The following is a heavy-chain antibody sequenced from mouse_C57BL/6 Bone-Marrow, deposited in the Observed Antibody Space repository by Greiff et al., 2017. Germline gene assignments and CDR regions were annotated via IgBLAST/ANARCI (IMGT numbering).Heavy chain of an antibody. V-gene: IGHV14-2*01. CDR1: GFNIKDYY. CDR3: ARLYYGNPYAMDY. J-gene: IGHJ4*01. D-gene: IGHD2-1*01. Sequence: VQLQQSGAELVKPGASVKLSCTASGFNIKDYYMHWVKQRTEQGLEWIGRIDPEDGDTKYAPKFQGKATLTADTSSNSAYLQLSSLTSEDTAVYYCARLYYGNPYAMDYWGQGTSVTVSS. CDR2: IDPEDGDT.